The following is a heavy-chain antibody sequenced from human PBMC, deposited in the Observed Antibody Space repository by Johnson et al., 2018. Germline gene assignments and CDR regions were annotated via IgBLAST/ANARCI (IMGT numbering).Heavy chain of an antibody. CDR3: ARGSGSAYYYAMDG. CDR2: INPSTGVT. CDR1: GYTFTHYF. V-gene: IGHV1-46*01. Sequence: QVQLVQSGAEVTKPGASVKVSCKASGYTFTHYFMHWVRQAPGQGLEWVGIINPSTGVTNNAQRFYDRVTMTSDTSTSTVYMEVRRLRSEDTAVYYCARGSGSAYYYAMDGWGQGTTVTVAS. J-gene: IGHJ6*02. D-gene: IGHD1-26*01.